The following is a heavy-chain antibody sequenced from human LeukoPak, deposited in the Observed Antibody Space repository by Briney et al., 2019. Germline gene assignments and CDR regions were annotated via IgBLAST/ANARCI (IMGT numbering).Heavy chain of an antibody. Sequence: SETLSLTCAVDGGSFSGYYWSWIRQPPGKWLEWIGEINHSGRTTYNPSLKSRVTISVDTPRNQFSLKLSSVTAADTAVYYCARGISGSYGCVDYWGQGTLVTVSS. CDR1: GGSFSGYY. J-gene: IGHJ4*02. V-gene: IGHV4-34*01. CDR3: ARGISGSYGCVDY. D-gene: IGHD1-26*01. CDR2: INHSGRT.